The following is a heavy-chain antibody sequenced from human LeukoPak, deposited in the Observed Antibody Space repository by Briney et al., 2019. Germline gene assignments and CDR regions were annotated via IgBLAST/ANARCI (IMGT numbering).Heavy chain of an antibody. J-gene: IGHJ4*02. V-gene: IGHV3-21*01. CDR2: ISSSSSYI. CDR1: GFTCSSYS. CDR3: ARDFSGGFDY. D-gene: IGHD3-10*01. Sequence: GGSLRLSCAASGFTCSSYSMNWVRQAPGKGLEWVSSISSSSSYIYYADSVKGRFTISRDNAKNSLYLQMNSLRAEDTAVYYCARDFSGGFDYWGQGTLVTVSS.